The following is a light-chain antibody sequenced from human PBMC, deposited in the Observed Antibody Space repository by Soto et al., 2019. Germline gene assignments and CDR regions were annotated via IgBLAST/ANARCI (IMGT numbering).Light chain of an antibody. CDR1: QSIDNNY. J-gene: IGKJ3*01. CDR3: QQYGSSIT. V-gene: IGKV3-20*01. CDR2: RAF. Sequence: DIVLTQSPDTLSLSPGERATLSCRASQSIDNNYLAWYQQKPGPAPRLLIYRAFSRATGIPDRFSASASGTDFSLTISRLEPEDFAVYYCQQYGSSITFGPGTKVDIK.